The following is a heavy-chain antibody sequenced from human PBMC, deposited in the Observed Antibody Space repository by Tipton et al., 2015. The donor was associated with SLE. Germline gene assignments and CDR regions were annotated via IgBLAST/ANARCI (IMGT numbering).Heavy chain of an antibody. Sequence: VQLVQSGAEVKKPGESLKISCQGSGYSFSTYWIGWGRQMPGKGLEWMGIVHPGDSDTRYSPSFEGQVTISADKSISTAYLQWRSLKASDTAMYYCARSPFPSWIDYWGQGTPVTVSS. D-gene: IGHD2-2*01. J-gene: IGHJ4*02. CDR2: VHPGDSDT. CDR3: ARSPFPSWIDY. CDR1: GYSFSTYW. V-gene: IGHV5-51*03.